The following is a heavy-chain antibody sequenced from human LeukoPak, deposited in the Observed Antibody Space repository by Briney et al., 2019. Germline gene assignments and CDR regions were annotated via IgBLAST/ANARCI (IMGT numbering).Heavy chain of an antibody. CDR3: ARRGGTVATIGDDFDY. CDR2: ISYDGSNK. Sequence: GGSLRLSCAASGFTFSSYAMHWVRQAPGKGLEWVAVISYDGSNKYYADSVKGRFTISRDNSKNTLYVRMNSLRAEDTAIYYCARRGGTVATIGDDFDYWGQGTVVTVSS. V-gene: IGHV3-30*04. J-gene: IGHJ4*02. D-gene: IGHD5-12*01. CDR1: GFTFSSYA.